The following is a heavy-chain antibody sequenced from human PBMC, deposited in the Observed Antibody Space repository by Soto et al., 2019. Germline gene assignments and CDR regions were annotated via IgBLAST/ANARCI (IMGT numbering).Heavy chain of an antibody. V-gene: IGHV4-4*02. J-gene: IGHJ6*02. Sequence: QVQLQESGPGLVESSGTLSLTCAVSGGSISSTNWWSWVRQSPGKGLEWIGEIHHNGRPDYSPSLKRRVTISVDKSKNHFSLKLTSVTAADTAVYFCGRWLGTSDGMDVCGQGTAVNVSS. CDR3: GRWLGTSDGMDV. D-gene: IGHD6-19*01. CDR1: GGSISSTNW. CDR2: IHHNGRP.